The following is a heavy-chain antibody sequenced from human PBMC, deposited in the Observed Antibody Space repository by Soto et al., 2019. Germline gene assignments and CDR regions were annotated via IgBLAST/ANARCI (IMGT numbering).Heavy chain of an antibody. J-gene: IGHJ6*02. CDR2: ISGSGGST. CDR1: GFTFSSYA. V-gene: IGHV3-23*01. CDR3: AKATGPYYYYGMDV. Sequence: EVQLLESGGGLVQPGGSLRLSCAASGFTFSSYAMSWVRQAPWKGLEWVSAISGSGGSTYYADSVKGRFTISRDNSKNTLYLQMNSLRAEDTAVYYCAKATGPYYYYGMDVWGQGTTVTVSS.